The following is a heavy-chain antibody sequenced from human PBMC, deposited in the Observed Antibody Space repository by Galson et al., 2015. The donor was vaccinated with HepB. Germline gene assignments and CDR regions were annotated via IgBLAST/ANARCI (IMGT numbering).Heavy chain of an antibody. J-gene: IGHJ4*02. CDR1: GFTFSSYA. CDR2: IGGSGGST. CDR3: AKREDVLRFLEWLWAFDY. D-gene: IGHD3-3*01. Sequence: SLRLSCAASGFTFSSYAMNWVRQAPGKGLEWVSAIGGSGGSTYYADSVKGRFTISRDNSKNTLYLQVNSLRVEDTAVYYCAKREDVLRFLEWLWAFDYWGQGTLVTVSS. V-gene: IGHV3-23*01.